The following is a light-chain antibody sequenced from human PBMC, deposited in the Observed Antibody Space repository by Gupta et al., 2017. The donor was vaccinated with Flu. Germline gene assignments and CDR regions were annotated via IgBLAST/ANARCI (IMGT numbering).Light chain of an antibody. V-gene: IGKV3-20*01. CDR2: GAS. Sequence: ERATLSCRASQSVSSNFLGWYQQKPGQAPRLLIYGASSRATGIPDRFSGSGSGTDFTLTISRLEPEDFAVYYCQQYGSSPYTFGQGTKLEIK. J-gene: IGKJ2*01. CDR3: QQYGSSPYT. CDR1: QSVSSNF.